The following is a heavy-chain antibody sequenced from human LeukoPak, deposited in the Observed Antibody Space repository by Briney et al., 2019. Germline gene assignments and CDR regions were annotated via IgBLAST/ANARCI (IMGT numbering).Heavy chain of an antibody. V-gene: IGHV3-11*04. CDR3: ARHVPQWELLPHFYYYYMDV. CDR1: GFTFSDYY. D-gene: IGHD1-26*01. Sequence: PGGSLRLSCAASGFTFSDYYMSWVRQAPGKGLGWVSYISRSGSTIYYADSVKDRFTVSRDNAKNSLYQQMNSQRAEDTALCYCARHVPQWELLPHFYYYYMDVWGKGTTVTISS. CDR2: ISRSGSTI. J-gene: IGHJ6*03.